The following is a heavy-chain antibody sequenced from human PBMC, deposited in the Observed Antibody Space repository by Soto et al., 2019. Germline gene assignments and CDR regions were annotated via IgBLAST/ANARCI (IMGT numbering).Heavy chain of an antibody. Sequence: SDTLSLTCTVAGGSICSYYWSWIRQPPGKGLEWIGYIYYSGSTNYNPSLKSRVTISVDTSKNQFSLKLSSVTAADTAVYYCARAFYGGSYYDNWFDPWGQGTLVTVS. CDR1: GGSICSYY. J-gene: IGHJ5*02. D-gene: IGHD1-26*01. CDR3: ARAFYGGSYYDNWFDP. V-gene: IGHV4-59*01. CDR2: IYYSGST.